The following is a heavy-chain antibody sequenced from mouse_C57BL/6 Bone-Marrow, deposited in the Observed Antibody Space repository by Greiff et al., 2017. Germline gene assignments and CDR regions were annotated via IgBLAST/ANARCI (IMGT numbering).Heavy chain of an antibody. Sequence: QVQLQQPGAELVKPGASVKVSCKASGYTFTSYWMHWVKQRPGQGLEWIGRIHPSDSDTNYNQKFKGKATLTVDKSSSTAYMQLSSLTSEDSAVYYCARTSHYYGSSYWYFDVWGTGTTVTVSS. J-gene: IGHJ1*03. CDR2: IHPSDSDT. CDR1: GYTFTSYW. CDR3: ARTSHYYGSSYWYFDV. D-gene: IGHD1-1*01. V-gene: IGHV1-74*01.